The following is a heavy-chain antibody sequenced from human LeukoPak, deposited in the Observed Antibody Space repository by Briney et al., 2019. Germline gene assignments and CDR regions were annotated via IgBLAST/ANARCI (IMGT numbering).Heavy chain of an antibody. CDR1: GFTVSSNY. V-gene: IGHV3-53*01. D-gene: IGHD4-17*01. J-gene: IGHJ3*02. CDR2: IYSGGST. CDR3: ARAAVTTDAFDI. Sequence: GGSLRFSCAASGFTVSSNYMSWVRQAPGKGLEWVSVIYSGGSTYYADSVKGRFTISRDNSKNTLYLQMNSLRAEDTAVYYCARAAVTTDAFDIWGQGTMVTVSS.